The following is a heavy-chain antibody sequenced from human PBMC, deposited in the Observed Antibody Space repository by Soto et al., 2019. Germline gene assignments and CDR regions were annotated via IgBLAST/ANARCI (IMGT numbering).Heavy chain of an antibody. CDR1: GGSISSYY. CDR3: ARAGRDYDILTGYHNWFDP. Sequence: PSETLSLTCTVSGGSISSYYWSWIRQPPGKGLEWIGYIYYSGSTNYNPSLKSRVTISVDTSKNQFSLKLSSVTAADTAVYYCARAGRDYDILTGYHNWFDPWGQGTLVTVSS. D-gene: IGHD3-9*01. J-gene: IGHJ5*02. V-gene: IGHV4-59*01. CDR2: IYYSGST.